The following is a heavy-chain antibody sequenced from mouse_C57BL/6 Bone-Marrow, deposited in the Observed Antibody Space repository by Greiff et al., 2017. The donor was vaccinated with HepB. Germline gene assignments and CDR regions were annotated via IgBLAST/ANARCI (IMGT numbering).Heavy chain of an antibody. J-gene: IGHJ4*01. CDR3: ARRGSSWYAMDY. CDR1: GYSFTGYF. V-gene: IGHV1-20*01. D-gene: IGHD1-1*01. Sequence: VQLQQSGPELVKPGDSVKISCKASGYSFTGYFMNWVMQSHGKSLEWIGRINPYNGDTFYNQKFKGKATLTVDKSSSTAHMELRSLTSEDSAVYYCARRGSSWYAMDYWGQGTSVTVSS. CDR2: INPYNGDT.